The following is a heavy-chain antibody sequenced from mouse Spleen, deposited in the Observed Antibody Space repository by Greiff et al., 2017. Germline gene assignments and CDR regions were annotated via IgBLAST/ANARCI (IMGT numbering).Heavy chain of an antibody. CDR1: GFTFSSYA. CDR3: ARRDTTVVAYYFDY. CDR2: ISSGGSYT. D-gene: IGHD1-1*01. J-gene: IGHJ2*01. V-gene: IGHV5-9-1*01. Sequence: EVKLMESGGGLVKPGGSLKLSCAASGFTFSSYAMSWVRQTPEKRLEWVATISSGGSYTYYPDSVKGRFTISRDNAKNTLYLQMSSLRSEDTAMYYCARRDTTVVAYYFDYWGQGTTLTVSS.